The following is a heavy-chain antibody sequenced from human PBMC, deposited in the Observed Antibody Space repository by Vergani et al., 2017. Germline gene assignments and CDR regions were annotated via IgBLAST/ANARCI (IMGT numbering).Heavy chain of an antibody. CDR3: ARQQQLDDAVDI. CDR2: ISYDGSNK. J-gene: IGHJ3*02. Sequence: QVQLVESGGGVVQPGRSLRLSCAASGFTFSSYAMHWVRQAPGKGLEWVAVISYDGSNKYYADSVKGRFTISRDNSKNTLYLKMNSLRAEDTAVYYCARQQQLDDAVDIWGQGTMVTVSS. CDR1: GFTFSSYA. D-gene: IGHD6-13*01. V-gene: IGHV3-30-3*01.